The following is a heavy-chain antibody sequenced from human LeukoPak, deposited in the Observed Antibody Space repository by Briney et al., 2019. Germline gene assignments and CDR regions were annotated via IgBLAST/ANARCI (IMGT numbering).Heavy chain of an antibody. Sequence: GGSLRLSCAASGFTFSSYSMNWVRQAPGKGLEWVASISSSSSYIYYADSVKGRFTISRDNAKNSLYLQMNSLRAEDTAVYYYARDGCSSTSSLRAFDYWGQGTLVTVSS. CDR3: ARDGCSSTSSLRAFDY. CDR2: ISSSSSYI. V-gene: IGHV3-21*01. J-gene: IGHJ4*02. D-gene: IGHD2-2*01. CDR1: GFTFSSYS.